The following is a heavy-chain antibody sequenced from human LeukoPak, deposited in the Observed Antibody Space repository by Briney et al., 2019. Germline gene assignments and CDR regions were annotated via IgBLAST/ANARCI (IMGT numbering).Heavy chain of an antibody. CDR3: ASQLWFGESYFDY. CDR1: GFTFSSYS. D-gene: IGHD3-10*01. J-gene: IGHJ4*02. V-gene: IGHV3-21*01. CDR2: ISSSSSYI. Sequence: GGSLRLSCAASGFTFSSYSMNWVRQAPGKGLEWVSSISSSSSYIYYADSVKGRFTISRDNAKNSLYLQMNSLRAEDTAVYYCASQLWFGESYFDYWGQGILVTVSS.